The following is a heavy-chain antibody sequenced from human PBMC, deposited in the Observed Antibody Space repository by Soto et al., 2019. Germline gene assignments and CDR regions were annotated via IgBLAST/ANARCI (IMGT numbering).Heavy chain of an antibody. D-gene: IGHD6-13*01. V-gene: IGHV1-18*01. CDR1: GGTFSSYG. J-gene: IGHJ4*02. CDR3: ASHSSSWVYDY. Sequence: GASVKVSCKASGGTFSSYGISWVRQAPGQGLEWMGWISAYNGNTNYAQKLQGRVTMTTDTSTSTAYMELRSLRSDDTAVYYCASHSSSWVYDYWGQGTLVTVSS. CDR2: ISAYNGNT.